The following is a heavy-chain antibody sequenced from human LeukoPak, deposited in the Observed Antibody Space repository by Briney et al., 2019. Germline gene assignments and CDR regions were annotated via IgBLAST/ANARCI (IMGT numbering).Heavy chain of an antibody. D-gene: IGHD3-3*01. J-gene: IGHJ6*03. Sequence: SETLSLTCTVSGGSISSSSYYWGWIRQPPGKGLEWIGSIYYSGSTYYNPSLKGRVTISVDTSKNQFSLKLSSVTAADTAVYYCARRVTIFGVDRAYYYMDVWGKGTTVTVSS. CDR2: IYYSGST. V-gene: IGHV4-39*01. CDR1: GGSISSSSYY. CDR3: ARRVTIFGVDRAYYYMDV.